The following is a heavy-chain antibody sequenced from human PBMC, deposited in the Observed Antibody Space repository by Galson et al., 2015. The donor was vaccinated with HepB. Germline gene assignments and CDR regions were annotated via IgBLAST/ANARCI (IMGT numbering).Heavy chain of an antibody. Sequence: SLRLSCAGSEFTFSSYWMNWVRQAPGKGLEWVAHINPDGSEEYYAASLKGRFTISRDNAKKSLYLQMDSLRAEDTAVYYCARRISLVRGIITRPDYYYGMDVWGQGTTVTVAS. CDR3: ARRISLVRGIITRPDYYYGMDV. CDR2: INPDGSEE. V-gene: IGHV3-7*03. CDR1: EFTFSSYW. J-gene: IGHJ6*02. D-gene: IGHD3-10*01.